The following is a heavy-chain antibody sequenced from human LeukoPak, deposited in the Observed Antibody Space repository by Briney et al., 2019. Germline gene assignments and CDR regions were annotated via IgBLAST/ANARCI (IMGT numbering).Heavy chain of an antibody. V-gene: IGHV4-34*01. CDR2: INHSGST. CDR3: AGDGYNYTDLDY. J-gene: IGHJ4*02. CDR1: GGSFSGYY. Sequence: KASETLSLTCAVYGGSFSGYYWSWIRQPPGKGLEWIGEINHSGSTNYNPSLKSRVTISVDTSKNQFSLKLSSVTAADTAVYYCAGDGYNYTDLDYWGQGTLVTVSS. D-gene: IGHD5-24*01.